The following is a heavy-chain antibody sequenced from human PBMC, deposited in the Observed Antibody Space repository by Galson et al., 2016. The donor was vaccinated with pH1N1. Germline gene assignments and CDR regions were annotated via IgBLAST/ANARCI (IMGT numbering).Heavy chain of an antibody. CDR2: IYPRDSDT. D-gene: IGHD3-22*01. J-gene: IGHJ4*02. CDR1: GYTFTDYW. V-gene: IGHV5-51*01. Sequence: QSGAEVKKSGESLKISCEASGYTFTDYWIGWVRQTPGTGLEWIGIIYPRDSDTRYRPSFQGHVTFSADESISSAHLQWSSLKASDSGIYYCAREDPSGFYPHWGQGTLVTVSS. CDR3: AREDPSGFYPH.